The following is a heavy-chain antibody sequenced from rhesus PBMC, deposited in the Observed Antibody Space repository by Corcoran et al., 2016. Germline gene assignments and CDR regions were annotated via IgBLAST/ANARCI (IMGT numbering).Heavy chain of an antibody. J-gene: IGHJ4*01. Sequence: EMQLVESGGGLVQPGGSLRLSCAASGFTFSSYDMGWVRQAPGKGLEWVSDISYTGKTIDYADSVKGRFTSARDNAKNSLSLQMSSLRAEDTAVYYCTRVSSWSRDHLDYGGQGVLVT. CDR2: ISYTGKTI. CDR1: GFTFSSYD. CDR3: TRVSSWSRDHLDY. V-gene: IGHV3-136*01. D-gene: IGHD6-13*01.